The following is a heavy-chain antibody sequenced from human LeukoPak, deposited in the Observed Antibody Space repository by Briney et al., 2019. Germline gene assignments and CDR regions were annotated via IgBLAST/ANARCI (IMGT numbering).Heavy chain of an antibody. CDR2: IWYDGSNK. CDR3: ARDMVVTGSDAFDI. J-gene: IGHJ3*02. V-gene: IGHV3-33*01. CDR1: GFTFSSYG. D-gene: IGHD2-21*02. Sequence: PGGSLRLSCAASGFTFSSYGMHWVRQAPGKGLEWVAVIWYDGSNKYYADSVKGRFTISRDNSKNTLYLQMNSLRAEDTAVYYCARDMVVTGSDAFDIWGQGTMVTVSS.